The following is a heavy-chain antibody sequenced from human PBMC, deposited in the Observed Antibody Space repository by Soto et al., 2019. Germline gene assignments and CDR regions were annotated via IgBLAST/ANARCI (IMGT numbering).Heavy chain of an antibody. D-gene: IGHD2-21*01. J-gene: IGHJ4*02. V-gene: IGHV3-21*01. Sequence: EVQLVESGGGLVKPGGSLRLSCAASGFTFSSYSMNWVRQAPGKGLEWVSSISSSSSYIYYADSVKGRFTISRDNAKNSLYLQMNSLRAEDTAVYYCATRCGGECYSGFDYWGQGTLVTVSS. CDR1: GFTFSSYS. CDR3: ATRCGGECYSGFDY. CDR2: ISSSSSYI.